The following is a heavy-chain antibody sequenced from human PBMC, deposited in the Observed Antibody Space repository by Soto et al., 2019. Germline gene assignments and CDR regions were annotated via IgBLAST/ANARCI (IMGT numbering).Heavy chain of an antibody. CDR2: IYPGDSDT. CDR3: AGFAWNFYKTGGV. V-gene: IGHV5-51*01. CDR1: GYSFTSYW. J-gene: IGHJ6*02. D-gene: IGHD3-10*01. Sequence: PGETLKISCEGSGYSFTSYWIAWVRQMPGKGLEWMGIIYPGDSDTRYSPSFQGQVTISADKSIRTVYLQWSSLKASDTAMYYCAGFAWNFYKTGGVWGQGTTVTVSS.